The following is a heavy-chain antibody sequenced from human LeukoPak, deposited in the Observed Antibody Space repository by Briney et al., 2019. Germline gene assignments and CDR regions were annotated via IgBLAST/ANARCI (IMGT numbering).Heavy chain of an antibody. Sequence: PSETLSLTCTVSGGSISGSSYYWGWIRQPPGKGLEWIGSIYYSGSTYYNPSLKSRVTISVDTSKNQFSLKLSSVTAADTAVYYCATSGPIYYGSGSYYNYFDYWGQGTLVTVSS. J-gene: IGHJ4*02. D-gene: IGHD3-10*01. V-gene: IGHV4-39*07. CDR1: GGSISGSSYY. CDR3: ATSGPIYYGSGSYYNYFDY. CDR2: IYYSGST.